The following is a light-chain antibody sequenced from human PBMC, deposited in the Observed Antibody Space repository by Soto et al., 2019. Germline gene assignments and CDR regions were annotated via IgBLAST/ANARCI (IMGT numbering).Light chain of an antibody. CDR1: QDIKKC. CDR2: AAS. CDR3: QKHDRAPAA. J-gene: IGKJ1*01. V-gene: IGKV1-27*01. Sequence: DIQVTQSPYSLSASPGDRITITCRASQDIKKCLAWYQQKPGEVPHLLIYAASTLRPGVPSRFSGNASGTDFTLTIASLQPEDVATYFCQKHDRAPAAFGQGTKVDVK.